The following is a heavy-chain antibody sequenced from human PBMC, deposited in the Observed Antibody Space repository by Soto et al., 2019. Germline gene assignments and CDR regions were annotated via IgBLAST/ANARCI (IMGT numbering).Heavy chain of an antibody. J-gene: IGHJ4*02. CDR3: ARYVQYYDSSGYYAGYYFDY. V-gene: IGHV4-30-4*01. CDR2: IYYSGST. D-gene: IGHD3-22*01. Sequence: SETLSLTCTVSGGSISSGDYYWSWIRQPPGKGLEWIGYIYYSGSTYYNPSLKSRVTISVDTSKNQFSLKLSSVTAADTAVYYCARYVQYYDSSGYYAGYYFDYWGQETLVTVSS. CDR1: GGSISSGDYY.